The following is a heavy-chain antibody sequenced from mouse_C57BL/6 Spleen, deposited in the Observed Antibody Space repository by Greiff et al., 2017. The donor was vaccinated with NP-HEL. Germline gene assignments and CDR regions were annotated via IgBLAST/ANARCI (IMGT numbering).Heavy chain of an antibody. CDR3: ARSGWDVDWYCDV. CDR1: GYTFTSYG. V-gene: IGHV1-81*01. D-gene: IGHD4-1*01. J-gene: IGHJ1*03. CDR2: IYPRSGNT. Sequence: VQLQQSGAELARPGASVKLSCKASGYTFTSYGISWVKQRTGQGLEWIGEIYPRSGNTYYNEKFKGKATLTADKSSSTAYMELRSLTSEDSAVYFCARSGWDVDWYCDVWGTGTTVTVSA.